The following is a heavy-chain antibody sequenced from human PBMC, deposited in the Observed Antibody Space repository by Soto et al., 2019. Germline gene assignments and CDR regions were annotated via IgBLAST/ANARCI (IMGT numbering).Heavy chain of an antibody. D-gene: IGHD3-3*01. CDR3: ARNLRFLELQGY. CDR2: INHSGST. J-gene: IGHJ4*02. V-gene: IGHV4-34*01. CDR1: GGSFSGYY. Sequence: SETLSLTCAVYGGSFSGYYWSWIRQPPGKGLEWIGEINHSGSTNYNPSLKSRVTTSVDTSKNQFSLKLSSVTAADTAVYYCARNLRFLELQGYWGQGTQVTVSS.